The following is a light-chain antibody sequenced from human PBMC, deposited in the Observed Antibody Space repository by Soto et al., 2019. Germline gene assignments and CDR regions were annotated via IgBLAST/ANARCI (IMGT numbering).Light chain of an antibody. CDR2: GNS. CDR1: SSNIGARYD. J-gene: IGLJ2*01. Sequence: QSVLTQPPSVSGAPGQRVTISCTGSSSNIGARYDVHWYQQLPGTAPKLLIYGNSNRPSGVPDRFSGSKSGTSASLAITGLQAEDEADHYCQSYDSSLSGSVFGGGTQLTVL. V-gene: IGLV1-40*01. CDR3: QSYDSSLSGSV.